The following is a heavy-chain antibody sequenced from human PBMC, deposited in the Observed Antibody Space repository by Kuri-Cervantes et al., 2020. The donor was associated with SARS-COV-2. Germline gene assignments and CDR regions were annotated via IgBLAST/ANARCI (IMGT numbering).Heavy chain of an antibody. J-gene: IGHJ5*02. V-gene: IGHV3-30*03. D-gene: IGHD2-21*01. Sequence: GGSLRLSCAASGFTFSSYSMNWVRQAPGKGLEWVTFISSDGKNKKCMASGKGRFTISRDNSQNTLYLQINSLRSEDTAIFYCASARVGVLDLWGQGALVTVSS. CDR2: ISSDGKNK. CDR1: GFTFSSYS. CDR3: ASARVGVLDL.